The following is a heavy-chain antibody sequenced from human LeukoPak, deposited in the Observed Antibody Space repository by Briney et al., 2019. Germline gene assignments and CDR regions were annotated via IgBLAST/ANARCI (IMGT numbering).Heavy chain of an antibody. CDR3: AKRSVEVRAENEDFDY. V-gene: IGHV3-23*01. Sequence: PGGSLRLSCAASGFTFSSYAMNWVRQAPGKGLEWVSSISGVSGSAYYADSVKGRFTISRDNSKNTLYLQMNSLRAEDTAVYYCAKRSVEVRAENEDFDYWGQGTLVTVSS. J-gene: IGHJ4*02. D-gene: IGHD3-10*01. CDR2: ISGVSGSA. CDR1: GFTFSSYA.